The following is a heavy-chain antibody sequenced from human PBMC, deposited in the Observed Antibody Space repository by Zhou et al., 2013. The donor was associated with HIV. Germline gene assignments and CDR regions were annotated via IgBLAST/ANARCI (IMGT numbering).Heavy chain of an antibody. CDR3: ARVNGRYSYGYGDAFDI. CDR2: FIPIFGTA. CDR1: GGTFTSYT. J-gene: IGHJ3*02. V-gene: IGHV1-69*05. Sequence: QVQLVQSGAEVKKPGSSVKVSCKASGGTFTSYTITWVRQAPGQGLEWMGGFIPIFGTANYAQKFLGRVTITTDESTSTVYMELSSLRSEDTAVYYCARVNGRYSYGYGDAFDIWGQGTMVTVSS. D-gene: IGHD5-18*01.